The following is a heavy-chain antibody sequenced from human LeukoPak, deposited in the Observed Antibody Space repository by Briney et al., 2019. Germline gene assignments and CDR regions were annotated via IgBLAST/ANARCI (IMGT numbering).Heavy chain of an antibody. Sequence: GGSLRLSCAASGFTFSSYWMSWVRQAPAKGLEWVANIKQDGSDKYYVDSVKGRFTISRDNAKNSLYLQMNSLRAEDTAVYYCARVRTPTGYNFEYWGQGTLVTVSS. CDR3: ARVRTPTGYNFEY. D-gene: IGHD3-9*01. CDR1: GFTFSSYW. CDR2: IKQDGSDK. V-gene: IGHV3-7*02. J-gene: IGHJ4*02.